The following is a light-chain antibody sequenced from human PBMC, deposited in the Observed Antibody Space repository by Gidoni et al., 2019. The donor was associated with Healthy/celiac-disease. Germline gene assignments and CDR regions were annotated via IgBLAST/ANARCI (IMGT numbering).Light chain of an antibody. CDR2: EGS. CDR3: CSYAGSSTVV. J-gene: IGLJ2*01. CDR1: SSDVGSYNL. V-gene: IGLV2-23*01. Sequence: QSALTQPASESGSPGQSTTISCTGTSSDVGSYNLVPWYQQHPGKAPKLMIYEGSKRPSGVSNRFSGSKSGNTASLTISGLQAEDEADYYCCSYAGSSTVVFGGGTKLTVL.